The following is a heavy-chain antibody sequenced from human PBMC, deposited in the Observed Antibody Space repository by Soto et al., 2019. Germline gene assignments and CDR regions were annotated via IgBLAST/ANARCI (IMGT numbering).Heavy chain of an antibody. J-gene: IGHJ2*01. CDR3: AKLNRPQFYLYFDL. CDR1: GFTFNIYA. CDR2: ISDTGGST. Sequence: GGSLRLSCAASGFTFNIYAMSWVRQAPGKGLEWVSVISDTGGSTYYPDSVKGRFTISRDNSKNTLYLLINSLRAEDTAVYYCAKLNRPQFYLYFDLWGRGTLVTVSS. D-gene: IGHD6-6*01. V-gene: IGHV3-23*01.